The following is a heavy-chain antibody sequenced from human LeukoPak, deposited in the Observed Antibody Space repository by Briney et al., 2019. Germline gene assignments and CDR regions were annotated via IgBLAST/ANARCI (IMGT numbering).Heavy chain of an antibody. D-gene: IGHD2-2*01. J-gene: IGHJ3*02. V-gene: IGHV3-30*02. CDR3: AGYGVVVPAARDALDI. CDR2: IRYDGSNK. CDR1: GFTFSSYG. Sequence: PGGSLRLSCAASGFTFSSYGMHWVRQAPGKGLEWVAFIRYDGSNKYYADSVKGRFTISRDNSKNTLYLQMNSLRAEDTAVYYCAGYGVVVPAARDALDIWGQGTMVTVSS.